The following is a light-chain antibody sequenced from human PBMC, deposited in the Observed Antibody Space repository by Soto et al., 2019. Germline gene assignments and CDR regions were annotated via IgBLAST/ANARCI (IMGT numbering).Light chain of an antibody. CDR1: SSDVGGYNY. Sequence: QSVLTQPPSASGSPGQSVTISCTGTSSDVGGYNYVSWYQRHPGKAPKLMIYEVSKRPSGVPDRFSGSKSGNTASLTVSGLQAEDEADYYCSSYAGSNNSVFGTGTKVTVL. CDR2: EVS. V-gene: IGLV2-8*01. CDR3: SSYAGSNNSV. J-gene: IGLJ1*01.